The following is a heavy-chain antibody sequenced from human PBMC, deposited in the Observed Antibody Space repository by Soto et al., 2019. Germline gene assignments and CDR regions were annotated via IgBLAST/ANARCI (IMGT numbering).Heavy chain of an antibody. J-gene: IGHJ4*02. D-gene: IGHD3-10*01. V-gene: IGHV3-30-3*01. CDR1: GFAFDAYS. CDR3: ARDLYGSLSYSLDY. CDR2: ISYDATST. Sequence: QVQLVESGGGVVQPGRSLRLSCAPSGFAFDAYSLHWVRQAPGKGLEWVAVISYDATSTFYSASVKGRFTISRDNSKNTLYLQMNSLRAEDTAVYYCARDLYGSLSYSLDYWGQGTLVTVS.